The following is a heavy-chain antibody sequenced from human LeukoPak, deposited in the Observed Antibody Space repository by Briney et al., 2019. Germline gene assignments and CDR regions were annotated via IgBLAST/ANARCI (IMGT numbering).Heavy chain of an antibody. Sequence: SETLSLTCTVSGGSISSSSYYWGWIRQPPGKGLEWIGSIYYSGSTYYNPSLKSRVTISVDTSKNQFSLKLSSVTAADTAVYYCAVQWFRSYYFDYWGQGTLVTVS. D-gene: IGHD3-22*01. CDR2: IYYSGST. CDR3: AVQWFRSYYFDY. CDR1: GGSISSSSYY. V-gene: IGHV4-39*07. J-gene: IGHJ4*02.